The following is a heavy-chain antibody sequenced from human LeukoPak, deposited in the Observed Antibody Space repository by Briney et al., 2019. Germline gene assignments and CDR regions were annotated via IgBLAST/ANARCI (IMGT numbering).Heavy chain of an antibody. CDR2: ISGTGVTT. CDR3: AKDQRFGDLDDY. Sequence: GGSLRLSCAASGFIFNNYAMSWVRQAPGKGLEWVSSISGTGVTTYYADSVKGRFAISRDDSKNTLYLQMTSLRAEDTAVYYCAKDQRFGDLDDYRGQGTLVTVSS. V-gene: IGHV3-23*01. D-gene: IGHD3-10*01. CDR1: GFIFNNYA. J-gene: IGHJ4*02.